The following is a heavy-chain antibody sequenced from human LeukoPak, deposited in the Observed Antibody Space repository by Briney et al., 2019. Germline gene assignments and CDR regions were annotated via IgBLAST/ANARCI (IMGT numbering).Heavy chain of an antibody. CDR1: GGTFSSYA. D-gene: IGHD2-2*01. CDR3: ARVLGIVVVPAADNDAFDI. J-gene: IGHJ3*02. Sequence: ASVKVSCKASGGTFSSYAISWVRQAPGQGLEWMGGIIPIFGTANYAQKFQGRVTITADGSTSTAYMELSSLRSEDTAVYYCARVLGIVVVPAADNDAFDIWGQGTMVTVSS. V-gene: IGHV1-69*01. CDR2: IIPIFGTA.